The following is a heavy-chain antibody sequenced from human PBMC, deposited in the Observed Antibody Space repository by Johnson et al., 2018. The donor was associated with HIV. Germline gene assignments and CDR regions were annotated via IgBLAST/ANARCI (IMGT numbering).Heavy chain of an antibody. Sequence: QEQLVESGGGLVQPGGSLRLSCAASGFTVSSNYMSWVRQAPGKGLEWVAFIRYDGSNKYYADSVKGRFTISRDNSKNTLYLQMNSLRAEDTAVYYCAREWGNAFDIWGQGTMVTVSS. D-gene: IGHD3-16*01. J-gene: IGHJ3*02. CDR2: IRYDGSNK. CDR1: GFTVSSNY. V-gene: IGHV3-30*02. CDR3: AREWGNAFDI.